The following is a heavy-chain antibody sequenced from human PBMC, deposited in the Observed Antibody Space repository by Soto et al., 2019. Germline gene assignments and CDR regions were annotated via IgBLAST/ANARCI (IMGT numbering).Heavy chain of an antibody. CDR1: CYTIPSYG. D-gene: IGHD3-9*01. Sequence: ASVPVSCKASCYTIPSYGIIWVRQAPGQGLEWMGWISAYNGNTNYAQKLQGRVTMTTDTSTSTAYMELRSLRSDDTAVYYCAREGHDILTGYPFGDYWGQGTLVTVSS. CDR2: ISAYNGNT. V-gene: IGHV1-18*01. J-gene: IGHJ4*02. CDR3: AREGHDILTGYPFGDY.